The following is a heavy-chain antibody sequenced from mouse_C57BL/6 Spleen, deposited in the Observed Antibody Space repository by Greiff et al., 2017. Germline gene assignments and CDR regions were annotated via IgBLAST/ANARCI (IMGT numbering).Heavy chain of an antibody. D-gene: IGHD1-1*01. Sequence: EVKLMESGPGLVKPSQSLSLTCSVTGYSITSGYYWNWIRQFPGNKLEWMGYISYDGSNNYNPSLKNRISITRDTSKNQFFLKLNSVTTEDTATYYCARDYYGSSYVDYWGQGTSVTVSS. CDR3: ARDYYGSSYVDY. V-gene: IGHV3-6*01. J-gene: IGHJ4*01. CDR1: GYSITSGYY. CDR2: ISYDGSN.